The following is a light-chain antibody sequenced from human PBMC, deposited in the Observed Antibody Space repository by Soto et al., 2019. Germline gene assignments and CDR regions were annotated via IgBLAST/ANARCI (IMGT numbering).Light chain of an antibody. J-gene: IGLJ2*01. CDR2: EGS. CDR1: SSDVGSYNL. V-gene: IGLV2-23*01. Sequence: QSALTQPASVSGSPGQLITISFTGTSSDVGSYNLVSWYQQHPGKAPKLMIYEGSKRPSGVSNRFSGSKSGNTASLTISGLQAEDEADYYCCSYAGSSTFVVFGGGTKLTVL. CDR3: CSYAGSSTFVV.